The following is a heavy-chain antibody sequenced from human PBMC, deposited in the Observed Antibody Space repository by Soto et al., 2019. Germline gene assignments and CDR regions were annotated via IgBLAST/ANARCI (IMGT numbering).Heavy chain of an antibody. J-gene: IGHJ4*02. D-gene: IGHD6-13*01. CDR1: GGSISSGGYY. V-gene: IGHV4-31*03. Sequence: SETLSLTCTVSGGSISSGGYYWSWIRQHPGKGLEWIGYIYYSGSTYYNPSLKSRVTISVDTSKNRFSLKLSSVTAADTAVYYCARETSLNSSSWSYFDYWGQGTLVTVS. CDR3: ARETSLNSSSWSYFDY. CDR2: IYYSGST.